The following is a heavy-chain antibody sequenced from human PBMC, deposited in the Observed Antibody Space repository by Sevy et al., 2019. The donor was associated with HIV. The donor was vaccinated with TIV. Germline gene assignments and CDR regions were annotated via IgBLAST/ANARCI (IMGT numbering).Heavy chain of an antibody. Sequence: GGSLRLSCAASGFTFSSYWMHWVRQAPGKGLVWGSRINSDGSSTSYADSVKGRFTISRDNAKNTLYLQMNSLRAEDTAVYYCAGYCSGGSCYQGIWGQGTMVTVSS. V-gene: IGHV3-74*01. CDR2: INSDGSST. D-gene: IGHD2-15*01. CDR1: GFTFSSYW. CDR3: AGYCSGGSCYQGI. J-gene: IGHJ3*02.